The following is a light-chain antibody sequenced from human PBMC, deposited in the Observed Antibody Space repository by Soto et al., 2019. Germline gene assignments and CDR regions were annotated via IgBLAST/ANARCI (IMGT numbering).Light chain of an antibody. V-gene: IGKV1-5*01. CDR1: QSISSY. CDR3: QQYHTYPWT. Sequence: DIQMTQSPSTLSASVGDRVTITCRASQSISSYLAWYQQKPGKAPKVLIFDASSLEGGVPSRFSGSGAGTEFTLSISGLQPDDFATYYCQQYHTYPWTFGQGTKVDIK. J-gene: IGKJ1*01. CDR2: DAS.